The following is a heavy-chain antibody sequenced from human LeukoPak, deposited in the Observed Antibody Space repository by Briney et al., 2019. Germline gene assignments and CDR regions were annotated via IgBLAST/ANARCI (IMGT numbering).Heavy chain of an antibody. J-gene: IGHJ4*02. CDR1: GFTFSRSW. CDR2: IKQDGSEK. Sequence: GGSLRLSCAASGFTFSRSWMSWVRQAPGKGLEWVANIKQDGSEKFYVDSVKGRFTISRDNTKNSLYVQMNSLRVEDTAVYYCLASGGAHWGQGTLVTVSS. V-gene: IGHV3-7*01. D-gene: IGHD3-3*02. CDR3: LASGGAH.